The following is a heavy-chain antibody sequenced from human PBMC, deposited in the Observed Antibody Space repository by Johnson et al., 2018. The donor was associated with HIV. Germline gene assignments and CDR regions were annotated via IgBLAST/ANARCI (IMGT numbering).Heavy chain of an antibody. D-gene: IGHD3-22*01. CDR3: ARDKIRGYPRRDAFDI. CDR2: ISYDGSNK. V-gene: IGHV3-30-3*01. Sequence: QVQLVESGGGVVQPGRSLRLSCAASRFTFSSYAMHWVRQAPGKGLEWVAVISYDGSNKYYADSVKGRFTISRDNSKNTLYLQMNSLRAEDTAVYYCARDKIRGYPRRDAFDIWGQGTMVTVSS. CDR1: RFTFSSYA. J-gene: IGHJ3*02.